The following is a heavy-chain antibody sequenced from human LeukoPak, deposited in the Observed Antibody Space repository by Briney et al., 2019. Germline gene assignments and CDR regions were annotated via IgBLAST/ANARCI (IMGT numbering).Heavy chain of an antibody. Sequence: GAPVKVSCKASGGTFSSYAISWVRQAPGQGLEWMGGIIPIFGTANYAQKFQGRVTITTDESTSTAYMELSGLRSEDTAVYYCARADYSWTTLFGYWGQGTLVTVSS. CDR2: IIPIFGTA. D-gene: IGHD2-15*01. CDR1: GGTFSSYA. CDR3: ARADYSWTTLFGY. V-gene: IGHV1-69*05. J-gene: IGHJ4*02.